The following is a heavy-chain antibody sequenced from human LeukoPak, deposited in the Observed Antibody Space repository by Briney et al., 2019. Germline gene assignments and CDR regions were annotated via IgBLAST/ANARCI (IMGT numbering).Heavy chain of an antibody. CDR3: ARHGEWSSGWLDYFDY. D-gene: IGHD6-19*01. CDR1: GGSFSSSSYY. Sequence: SETLSLTCAVYGGSFSSSSYYWGWIRQPPGKGLEWIGSIYYSGSTYYNPSLKSRVTISVDTSKNQFSLKLSSVTAADTAVYYCARHGEWSSGWLDYFDYWGQGTLVTVSS. CDR2: IYYSGST. V-gene: IGHV4-39*01. J-gene: IGHJ4*02.